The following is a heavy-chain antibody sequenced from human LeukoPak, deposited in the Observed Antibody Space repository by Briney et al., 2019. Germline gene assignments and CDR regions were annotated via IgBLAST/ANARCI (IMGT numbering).Heavy chain of an antibody. Sequence: ASVKVSCKASGYTFTSYYMHWVRQAPGQGLEWMGIINPSGGSTSYAQKFQGRVTMTRDTSTSTVYMELSSLRSEDTAVYYCARDLSIAWVARRSYFDYWGQGTLVTVSS. CDR3: ARDLSIAWVARRSYFDY. D-gene: IGHD2-15*01. V-gene: IGHV1-46*01. CDR2: INPSGGST. CDR1: GYTFTSYY. J-gene: IGHJ4*02.